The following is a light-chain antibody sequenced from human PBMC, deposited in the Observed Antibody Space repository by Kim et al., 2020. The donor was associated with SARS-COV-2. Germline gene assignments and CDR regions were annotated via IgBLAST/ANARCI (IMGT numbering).Light chain of an antibody. CDR3: QQRSSWPT. V-gene: IGKV3-11*01. Sequence: SLSPGERATPSCRASQSVSNYLAWYQRKPGQAPRLLIYDASNRATGIPARFSGSGSGTDFTLTISSLEPEDFAVYYCQQRSSWPTFGGGTKVEIK. CDR1: QSVSNY. J-gene: IGKJ4*01. CDR2: DAS.